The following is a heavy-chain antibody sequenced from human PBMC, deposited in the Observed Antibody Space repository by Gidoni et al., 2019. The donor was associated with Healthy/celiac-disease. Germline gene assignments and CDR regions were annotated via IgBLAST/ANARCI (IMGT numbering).Heavy chain of an antibody. D-gene: IGHD3-16*01. Sequence: QVQLQQWGAGLLKPSETLSLTCPVYGGSFSGYYWSWIRQPPGKGLEWIGEINHSGSTNYNPSLKSRVTISVDTSKNQFSLKLSSVTAADTAVYYCARSLGGSDAFDIWGQGTMVTVSS. CDR1: GGSFSGYY. CDR3: ARSLGGSDAFDI. J-gene: IGHJ3*02. CDR2: INHSGST. V-gene: IGHV4-34*01.